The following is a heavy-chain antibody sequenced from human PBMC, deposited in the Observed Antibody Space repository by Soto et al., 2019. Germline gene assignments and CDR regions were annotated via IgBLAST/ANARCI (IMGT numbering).Heavy chain of an antibody. CDR2: ISYDGSNK. Sequence: PGGSLRLSCAASGFTFSSYGMHWVRQAPGKGLEWVAVISYDGSNKYYADSVKGRFTISRDNSKNTLYLQMNSLRAEDTAVYYCAPTVVHYYFGYWGQGTLVTVSS. D-gene: IGHD2-15*01. CDR1: GFTFSSYG. J-gene: IGHJ4*02. V-gene: IGHV3-30*03. CDR3: APTVVHYYFGY.